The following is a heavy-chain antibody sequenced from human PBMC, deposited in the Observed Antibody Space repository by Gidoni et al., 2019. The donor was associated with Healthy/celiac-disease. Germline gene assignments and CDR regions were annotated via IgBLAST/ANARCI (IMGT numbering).Heavy chain of an antibody. CDR1: GFTFSSSG. J-gene: IGHJ6*03. D-gene: IGHD2-2*01. CDR2: ISYDGSNK. CDR3: AKDGVYCSSTSPTCYYYYYYMDV. Sequence: QVQLVESGGGVVQPGRSLRLSCAASGFTFSSSGMHWVRQAPGKGLEWVAVISYDGSNKYYADSVKGRFTISRDNSKNTLYLQMNSLRAEDTAVYYCAKDGVYCSSTSPTCYYYYYYMDVWGKGTTVTVSS. V-gene: IGHV3-30*18.